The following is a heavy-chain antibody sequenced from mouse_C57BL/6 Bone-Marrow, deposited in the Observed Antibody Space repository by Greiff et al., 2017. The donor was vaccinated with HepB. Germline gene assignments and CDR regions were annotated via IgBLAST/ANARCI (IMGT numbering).Heavy chain of an antibody. CDR2: ITHSGET. CDR1: GFPITSAYY. CDR3: AGVASDAY. J-gene: IGHJ3*01. V-gene: IGHV12-3*01. Sequence: VKLVQSGPGLVKPSQSLFLTCSITGFPITSAYYWILIRQSPGKPLEWMGYITHSGETFYNPSLQSPTSITRDTSTNQSFIQLNSVTTEDTAMYYCAGVASDAYWGQGTLVTVSA.